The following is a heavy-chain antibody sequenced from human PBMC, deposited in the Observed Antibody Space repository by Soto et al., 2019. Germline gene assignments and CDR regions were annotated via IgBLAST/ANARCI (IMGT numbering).Heavy chain of an antibody. J-gene: IGHJ4*02. CDR1: GYSISRGFS. CDR2: IHSSGST. V-gene: IGHV4-61*01. CDR3: ARGCRGYYYYFDY. Sequence: LPATLSLPCAVSGYSISRGFSWHWIRQPPGKGPEWIGYIHSSGSTNYQPSLKSRVTISADTSKNQFSLKLSSGTAADTAVYYCARGCRGYYYYFDYWGQGTLVTVSS. D-gene: IGHD3-22*01.